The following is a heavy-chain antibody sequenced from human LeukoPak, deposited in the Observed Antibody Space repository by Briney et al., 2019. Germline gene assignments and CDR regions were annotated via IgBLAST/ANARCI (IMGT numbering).Heavy chain of an antibody. CDR3: ARAQDGYNYVFDL. CDR2: IIPIFGAA. Sequence: SAKVSCKASGGTFSSYAISWVRQAPGQGLEWMGGIIPIFGAANYAQKFQGRVTITADESTSTAYMELSSLRSEDTAVYYCARAQDGYNYVFDLWGRGTLVTVSS. CDR1: GGTFSSYA. V-gene: IGHV1-69*01. D-gene: IGHD5-24*01. J-gene: IGHJ2*01.